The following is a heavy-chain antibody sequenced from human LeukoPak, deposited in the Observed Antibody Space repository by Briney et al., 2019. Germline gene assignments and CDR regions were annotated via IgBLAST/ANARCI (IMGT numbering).Heavy chain of an antibody. Sequence: GGSLRLSCAASAFSLNTYNMNWVRRAPGKGLQFVSSISYTGTYIYYADSVKGRFTISRDNAQSSVYLQMNSLRAEDTAVYYCTRDATYYLRYGYFDYWGQGTLVTVSS. CDR3: TRDATYYLRYGYFDY. V-gene: IGHV3-21*01. CDR2: ISYTGTYI. CDR1: AFSLNTYN. D-gene: IGHD2/OR15-2a*01. J-gene: IGHJ4*02.